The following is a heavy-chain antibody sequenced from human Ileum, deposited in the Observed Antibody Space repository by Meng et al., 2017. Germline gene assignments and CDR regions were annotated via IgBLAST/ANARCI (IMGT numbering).Heavy chain of an antibody. D-gene: IGHD3-16*01. V-gene: IGHV1-46*01. CDR3: VREFRGGYFDY. CDR2: SNPGGGST. Sequence: QVQLVRSGAEVKKPGAAGKVSCKSPEYRFSKYDLHWMRQAPGQGLEWLGVSNPGGGSTNYAQKFQGRVTMTRDTSANTVYMELGSLKSEDTAVYYCVREFRGGYFDYWGQGTLVTAPQ. CDR1: EYRFSKYD. J-gene: IGHJ4*02.